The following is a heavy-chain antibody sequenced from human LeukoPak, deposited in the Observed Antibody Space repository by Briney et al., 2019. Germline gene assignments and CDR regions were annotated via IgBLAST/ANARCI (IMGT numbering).Heavy chain of an antibody. CDR2: ISWNSGSI. Sequence: PGGSLRLSCAASGFTFDDYAMHWVRQASGKGLEWVSGISWNSGSIGYADSVKGRFTISRDNAKNSLYLQMNSLRAEDTALYYCAKDSYYDSSGYTDYWGQGTLVTVSS. CDR1: GFTFDDYA. V-gene: IGHV3-9*01. J-gene: IGHJ4*02. CDR3: AKDSYYDSSGYTDY. D-gene: IGHD3-22*01.